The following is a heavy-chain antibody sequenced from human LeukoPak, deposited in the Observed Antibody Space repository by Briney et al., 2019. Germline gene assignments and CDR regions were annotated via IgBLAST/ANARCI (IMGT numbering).Heavy chain of an antibody. CDR2: IYYTGDT. Sequence: SETLSLTCTVSGGSISSYYWSWIRQPPGQGLEWIGYIYYTGDTNYNPSLKSRVTISVDTSKNQFSLKLRSVTAADTAVYYCARYRRMGDISPGFDYWGQGTLVIVSS. CDR3: ARYRRMGDISPGFDY. J-gene: IGHJ4*02. CDR1: GGSISSYY. D-gene: IGHD3-16*01. V-gene: IGHV4-59*01.